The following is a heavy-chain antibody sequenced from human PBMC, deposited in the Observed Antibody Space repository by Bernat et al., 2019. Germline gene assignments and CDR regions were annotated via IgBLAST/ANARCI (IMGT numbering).Heavy chain of an antibody. Sequence: EVQLLESGGGLVQPGGSLRLSCVASGFTFSNYAMSWVRQVPGKGLEWVSDISDRGNGAHYADSVKGRFTISRDNSKNTLYVQMNSLRVEDTAVYYCAKGACSSTGCYNWFDPWGQEPRSPSPQ. J-gene: IGHJ5*02. D-gene: IGHD2-2*02. CDR1: GFTFSNYA. CDR2: ISDRGNGA. V-gene: IGHV3-23*01. CDR3: AKGACSSTGCYNWFDP.